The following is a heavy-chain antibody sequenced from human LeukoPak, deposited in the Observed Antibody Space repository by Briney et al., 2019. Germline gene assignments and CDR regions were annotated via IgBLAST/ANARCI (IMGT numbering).Heavy chain of an antibody. CDR2: INPNSGGT. CDR3: ATGYYDSSAYYPDAFDI. J-gene: IGHJ3*02. V-gene: IGHV1-2*02. D-gene: IGHD3-22*01. Sequence: GASVKVSCKASGYTFTNYYVHWVRQAPGQGLEWMGWINPNSGGTNYAQKFQGRVTMTRDTSISTAYMELSRLGSDDTAVYYCATGYYDSSAYYPDAFDIWGQGTMVTVSS. CDR1: GYTFTNYY.